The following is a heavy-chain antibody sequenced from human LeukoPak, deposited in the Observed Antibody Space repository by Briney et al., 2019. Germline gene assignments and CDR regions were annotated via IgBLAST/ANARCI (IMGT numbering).Heavy chain of an antibody. D-gene: IGHD3-3*01. CDR3: ATVNKGGVRRYYDFWSGYYAAFDY. Sequence: ASVKVSCKVSGYILSAISMHWVRQRPGKGLEWMGGLDPGQGETVYAQKFQGRVTMTEDTSTDTAYMELSSLRSEDTAVYYCATVNKGGVRRYYDFWSGYYAAFDYWGQGTLVTVSS. J-gene: IGHJ4*02. CDR1: GYILSAIS. CDR2: LDPGQGET. V-gene: IGHV1-24*01.